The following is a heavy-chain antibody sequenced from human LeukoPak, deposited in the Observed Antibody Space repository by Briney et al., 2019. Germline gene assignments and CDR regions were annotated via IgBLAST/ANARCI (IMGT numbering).Heavy chain of an antibody. J-gene: IGHJ6*02. CDR3: ARDKYKGLALGYGMDV. CDR2: ISSSSSYI. Sequence: GGSLRLSCAASGFTFSSYSMNWVRQAPGKGLEWVSSISSSSSYIYYADSVKGRFTISRDNAKNSLYLQMNSLRAEDTAVYYCARDKYKGLALGYGMDVWGQGTTVTVSS. CDR1: GFTFSSYS. V-gene: IGHV3-21*01. D-gene: IGHD6-19*01.